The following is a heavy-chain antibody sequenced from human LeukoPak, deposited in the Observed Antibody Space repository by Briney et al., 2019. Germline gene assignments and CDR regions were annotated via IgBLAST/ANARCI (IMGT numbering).Heavy chain of an antibody. CDR2: MSPNSGNT. D-gene: IGHD7-27*01. CDR1: GYTFTTYD. V-gene: IGHV1-8*01. J-gene: IGHJ4*02. CDR3: ARNAPKTGDFFY. Sequence: ASVKVSCKASGYTFTTYDINWVRQATGQGLEWMGWMSPNSGNTGYAQKFQGRVTLTRDTSIGTAYMELSSLTSEDTAVYYCARNAPKTGDFFYWGQGTLVSVSS.